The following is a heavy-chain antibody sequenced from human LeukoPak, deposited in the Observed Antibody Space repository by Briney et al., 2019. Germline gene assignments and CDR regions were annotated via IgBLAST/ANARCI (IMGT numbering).Heavy chain of an antibody. CDR2: ISASGVST. D-gene: IGHD4-23*01. V-gene: IGHV3-23*01. CDR3: ANALNNSPY. CDR1: GFTFSSYA. J-gene: IGHJ4*02. Sequence: GGSLRLSCAASGFTFSSYAMTWVRQAPGQGLEWVSGISASGVSTYYADSVKGRFTISRDNSKSTLYLQLNNLRAEDTAVYFCANALNNSPYWGQGTLVTVSS.